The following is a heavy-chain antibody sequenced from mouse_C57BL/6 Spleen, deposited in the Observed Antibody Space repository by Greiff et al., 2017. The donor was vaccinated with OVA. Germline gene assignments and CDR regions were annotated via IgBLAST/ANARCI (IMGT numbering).Heavy chain of an antibody. V-gene: IGHV1-52*01. CDR3: AREDGYPWFAY. Sequence: QVQLQQPGAELVRPGSSVKLSCKASGYTFTRYWMHWVKQRPIQGLEWIGNIDPSDSETHYNQKFKDKATLTVDKSSSTAYMQLSSLTSEDSAVYYCAREDGYPWFAYWGQGTLVTVSA. J-gene: IGHJ3*01. D-gene: IGHD2-3*01. CDR2: IDPSDSET. CDR1: GYTFTRYW.